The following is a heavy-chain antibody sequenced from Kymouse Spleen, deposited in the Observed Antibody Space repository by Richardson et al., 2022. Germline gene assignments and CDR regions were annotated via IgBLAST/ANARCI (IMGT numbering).Heavy chain of an antibody. J-gene: IGHJ6*02. Sequence: EVQLVESGGGLVQPGGSLKLSCAASGFTFSGSAMHWVRQASGKGLEWVGRIRSKANSYATAYAASVKGRFTISRDDSKNTAYLQMNSLKTEDTAVYYCTRQHDYSNHNYYYYGMDVWGQGTTVTVSS. CDR2: IRSKANSYAT. CDR1: GFTFSGSA. CDR3: TRQHDYSNHNYYYYGMDV. V-gene: IGHV3-73*02. D-gene: IGHD4-11,IGHD4-11*01.